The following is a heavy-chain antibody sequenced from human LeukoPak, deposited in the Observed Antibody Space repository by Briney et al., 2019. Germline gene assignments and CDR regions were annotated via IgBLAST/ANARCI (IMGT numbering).Heavy chain of an antibody. J-gene: IGHJ5*02. D-gene: IGHD7-27*01. V-gene: IGHV4-39*01. Sequence: SETLSLTCIVSGGSISSSSYYWGWIRQPPGKGLEWIGSISYSGSTYYKPSLQSRVITSVDASKNQSSLKVRSVIAADTAIYYCARHVLTGTNWFDPWGQGTLVTVSS. CDR3: ARHVLTGTNWFDP. CDR2: ISYSGST. CDR1: GGSISSSSYY.